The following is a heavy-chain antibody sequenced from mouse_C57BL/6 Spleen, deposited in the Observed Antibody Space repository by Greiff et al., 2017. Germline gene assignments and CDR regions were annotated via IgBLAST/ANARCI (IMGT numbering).Heavy chain of an antibody. CDR1: GYTFPDYY. CDR3: ARSYYYGSSYDWYFDV. D-gene: IGHD1-1*01. Sequence: EVQLQQSGPELVKPGASVKISCKASGYTFPDYYMNWVKQSHGKSLEWIGDINPNNGGTSYNQKFKGKATLTVDKSSSTAYMELRSLTSEDSAVYYCARSYYYGSSYDWYFDVWGTGTTVTVSS. V-gene: IGHV1-26*01. CDR2: INPNNGGT. J-gene: IGHJ1*03.